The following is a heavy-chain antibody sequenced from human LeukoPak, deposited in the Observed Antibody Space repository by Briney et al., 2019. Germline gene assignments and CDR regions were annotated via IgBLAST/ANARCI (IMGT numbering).Heavy chain of an antibody. Sequence: GSSLPLSCAASGFTFSSYGMHWVRQAPGKELDWVAVIWYDGSNKYYADSVKGRCTISRDNSKNTLYLQMNSLRAEDTAVYYCASGDSSSWSRWYYYGMDVWGQGTTVTVSS. J-gene: IGHJ6*02. D-gene: IGHD6-13*01. CDR1: GFTFSSYG. CDR3: ASGDSSSWSRWYYYGMDV. V-gene: IGHV3-33*01. CDR2: IWYDGSNK.